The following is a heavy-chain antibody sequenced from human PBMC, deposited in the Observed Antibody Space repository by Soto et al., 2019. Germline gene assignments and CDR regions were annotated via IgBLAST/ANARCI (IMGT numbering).Heavy chain of an antibody. V-gene: IGHV5-51*01. CDR3: ARQFVITFGGVIVPYYFDY. Sequence: PGESLKISCKGSGYSFTSYWIGWVRQMPGKGLEWMGIIYPGDSGTRYSPSFQGQVTISADKSISTAYLQWSSLKASDTAMYYCARQFVITFGGVIVPYYFDYWGQGTLVTVSS. CDR1: GYSFTSYW. D-gene: IGHD3-16*02. CDR2: IYPGDSGT. J-gene: IGHJ4*02.